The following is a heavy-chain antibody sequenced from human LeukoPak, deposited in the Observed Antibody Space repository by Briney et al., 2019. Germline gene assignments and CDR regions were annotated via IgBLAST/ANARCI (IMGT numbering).Heavy chain of an antibody. J-gene: IGHJ5*02. V-gene: IGHV3-23*01. D-gene: IGHD6-13*01. Sequence: PGGSLRLSCAASGFTFSNYAMSWVRQAPGKGLEWVSAISGSGGSTYYADSVKGRFTISRDNSKNTLYLQMNSLRAEDTAVYYCAKYVGMRAAAGSQFDPWGQGTLVTVSS. CDR2: ISGSGGST. CDR1: GFTFSNYA. CDR3: AKYVGMRAAAGSQFDP.